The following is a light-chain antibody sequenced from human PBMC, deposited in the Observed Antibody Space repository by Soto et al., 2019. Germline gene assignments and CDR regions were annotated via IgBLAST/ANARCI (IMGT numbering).Light chain of an antibody. J-gene: IGKJ1*01. V-gene: IGKV3-20*01. CDR2: GAS. CDR3: HQYGSSPT. Sequence: ENVLTQSPGTLSLSPGERATLSCRASQSLSSTYLAWYQHKPGQAPRLLIYGASSRATGIPDRFSGSGSGTDFTLTISRLEPDDFAVYYCHQYGSSPTFGQGTKVDIK. CDR1: QSLSSTY.